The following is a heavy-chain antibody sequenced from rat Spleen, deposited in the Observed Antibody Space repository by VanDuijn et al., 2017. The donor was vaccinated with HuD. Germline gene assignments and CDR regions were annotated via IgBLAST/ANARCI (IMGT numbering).Heavy chain of an antibody. CDR3: ARDWSYNSGFDY. V-gene: IGHV2-41*01. CDR1: GFSPTNYI. J-gene: IGHJ2*01. Sequence: QVQLKESGPGLVQPSQTLSLTCTVAGFSPTNYIVHWVRQPPGKGLEWMGVIWNTGGTRYNSALKSRLSISRDTSKSQVFLKMNSLQTEDTATYFCARDWSYNSGFDYWGQGVMVTVSS. CDR2: IWNTGGT. D-gene: IGHD4-3*01.